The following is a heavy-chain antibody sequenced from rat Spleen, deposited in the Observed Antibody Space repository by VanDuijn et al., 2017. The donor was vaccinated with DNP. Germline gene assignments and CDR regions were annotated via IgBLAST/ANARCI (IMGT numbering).Heavy chain of an antibody. D-gene: IGHD4-3*01. Sequence: EVQLVESGGGLVQPGRSLKLSCAASAFTFSAYYVAWVRQAPAKGLEWVAYIGSPAYAPYYGDSVKGRFTISRDNAKSTLYLQMNSLRSEEMATYYCVRWNSGHFDYWGQGVMVTVSS. CDR2: IGSPAYAP. CDR1: AFTFSAYY. J-gene: IGHJ2*01. V-gene: IGHV5-22*01. CDR3: VRWNSGHFDY.